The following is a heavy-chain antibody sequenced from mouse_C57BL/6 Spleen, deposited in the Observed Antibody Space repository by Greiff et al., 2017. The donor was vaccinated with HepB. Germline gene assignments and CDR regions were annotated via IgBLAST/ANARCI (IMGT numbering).Heavy chain of an antibody. CDR2: IDPSDSYT. CDR1: GYTFTSYW. D-gene: IGHD2-4*01. V-gene: IGHV1-69*01. Sequence: QVQLQQSGAELVMPGASVKLSCKASGYTFTSYWMHWVKQRPGQGLEWIGEIDPSDSYTNYNQKFKGKSTLTVDKSSSTAYMQLSSLTSEDSAVYYCARGDDYDVNAMDYWGQGTSVTVSS. CDR3: ARGDDYDVNAMDY. J-gene: IGHJ4*01.